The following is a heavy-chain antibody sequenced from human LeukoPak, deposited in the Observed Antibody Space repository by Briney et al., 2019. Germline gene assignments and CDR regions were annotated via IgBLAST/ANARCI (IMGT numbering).Heavy chain of an antibody. Sequence: GGSLRLSCVASGFTFSSYAMTWVRQAPGKGLEWVSTISGSGGSTYYADSVKGRFTISRDNSKNTLYLQMNSLRAEDTAVYYCAKDQTTVTTIPYDYWGQGTLVTVSS. CDR3: AKDQTTVTTIPYDY. D-gene: IGHD4-17*01. V-gene: IGHV3-23*01. CDR1: GFTFSSYA. CDR2: ISGSGGST. J-gene: IGHJ4*02.